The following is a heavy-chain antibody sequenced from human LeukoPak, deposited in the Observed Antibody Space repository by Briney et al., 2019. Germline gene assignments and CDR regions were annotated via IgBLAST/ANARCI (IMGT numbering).Heavy chain of an antibody. CDR1: GGTFSSYA. D-gene: IGHD3-3*01. J-gene: IGHJ6*03. CDR3: ARVTYDFWSGYEYYYYYYMDV. CDR2: IIPIFGTA. Sequence: ASVKVSCKASGGTFSSYAISWVRQAPGQGLEWMGGIIPIFGTANYAQKFQGRVTITTDESTSTAYMELSSLRSEDTAVYYCARVTYDFWSGYEYYYYYYMDVWGKGTTVTVSS. V-gene: IGHV1-69*05.